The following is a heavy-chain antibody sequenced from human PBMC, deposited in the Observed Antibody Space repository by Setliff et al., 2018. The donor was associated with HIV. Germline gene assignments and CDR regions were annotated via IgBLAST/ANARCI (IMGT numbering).Heavy chain of an antibody. CDR2: IYSSGNT. Sequence: PSDTLSLTCTVSGGSIRSDSYYWTWIRQPAGEGLEWIGRIYSSGNTNYNPSLESRVTISVDTSKNQFSLKLSSVTAADTAVYYCAREEKLSAVAGTMYYYYAMDVWGQGTTVTVSS. V-gene: IGHV4-61*02. J-gene: IGHJ6*02. CDR3: AREEKLSAVAGTMYYYYAMDV. CDR1: GGSIRSDSYY. D-gene: IGHD6-19*01.